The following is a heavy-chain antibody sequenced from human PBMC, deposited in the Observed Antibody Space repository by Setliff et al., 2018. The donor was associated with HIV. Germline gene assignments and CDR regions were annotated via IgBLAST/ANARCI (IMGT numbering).Heavy chain of an antibody. D-gene: IGHD3-22*01. CDR2: IYPADSDT. CDR1: GYRFTSYW. CDR3: ARHRVDTSMLVVKSPGAFDL. Sequence: GESLKISCKGSGYRFTSYWIAWVRQMPGKGLEWMGIIYPADSDTRVSPSFQGQVSISADRSTYAAFLQWTSLKASDTGMYFCARHRVDTSMLVVKSPGAFDLWGQGTLVTV. J-gene: IGHJ3*01. V-gene: IGHV5-51*01.